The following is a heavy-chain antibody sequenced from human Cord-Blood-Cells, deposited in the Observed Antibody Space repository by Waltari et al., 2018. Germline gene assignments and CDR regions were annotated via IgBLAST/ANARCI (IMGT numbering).Heavy chain of an antibody. D-gene: IGHD1-26*01. Sequence: QLQLQESGPGLVKPSATLSLTCTVSGGSISSSSYYWGWIRQPPGKGLEWIGSIYYSGSTYYNPSLKSRVTISVDTSKNQFSLKLSSVTAADTAVYYCADGDSGSFDYWGQGTLVTVSS. J-gene: IGHJ4*02. CDR2: IYYSGST. V-gene: IGHV4-39*01. CDR1: GGSISSSSYY. CDR3: ADGDSGSFDY.